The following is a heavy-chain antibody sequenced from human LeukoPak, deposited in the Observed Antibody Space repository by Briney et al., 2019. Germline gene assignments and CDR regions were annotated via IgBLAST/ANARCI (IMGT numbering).Heavy chain of an antibody. CDR3: VRVTHSSYSYGYGHGDY. J-gene: IGHJ4*02. CDR2: IWYDGSNK. D-gene: IGHD5-18*01. Sequence: GGSLRLSCAASGFLFSSYVMHWVRQAPGKGLEWVAIIWYDGSNKYYADSVKGRFTISRDISKNTLYLQMNSLRAEDTAVYYCVRVTHSSYSYGYGHGDYWGQGTLVTVSS. V-gene: IGHV3-33*01. CDR1: GFLFSSYV.